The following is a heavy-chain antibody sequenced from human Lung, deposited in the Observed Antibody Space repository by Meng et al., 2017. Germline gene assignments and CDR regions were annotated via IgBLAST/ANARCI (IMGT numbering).Heavy chain of an antibody. CDR2: INHSGST. CDR3: ARGPTTMAHDFDY. Sequence: QVRLQPWGEGLLKPSETLSLTCVVSGGSFSDYYWSWIRQPPGKGLEWIGEINHSGSTNYNPSLESRATISVGTSQNNLSLKLSSVTAADSAVYYCARGPTTMAHDFDYWGQGTLVTVSS. J-gene: IGHJ4*02. D-gene: IGHD4-11*01. CDR1: GGSFSDYY. V-gene: IGHV4-34*01.